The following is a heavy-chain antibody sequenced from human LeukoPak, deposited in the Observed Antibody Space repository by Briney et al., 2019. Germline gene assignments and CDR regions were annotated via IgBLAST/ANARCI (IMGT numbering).Heavy chain of an antibody. D-gene: IGHD3-10*02. CDR1: GFTVSSYE. CDR3: AELGITMIGGV. CDR2: ISSSGSTI. V-gene: IGHV3-48*03. J-gene: IGHJ6*04. Sequence: PGGSLRLSCAASGFTVSSYEMNWVRQAPGKGLEWVSYISSSGSTIYYADSVKGRFTISRDNAKNSLYLQMNSLGAEDTAVYHCAELGITMIGGVWGKGTTVTISS.